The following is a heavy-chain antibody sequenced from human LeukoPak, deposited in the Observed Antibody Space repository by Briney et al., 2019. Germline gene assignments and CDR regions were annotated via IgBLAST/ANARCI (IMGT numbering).Heavy chain of an antibody. CDR1: GFTFSDYY. CDR2: ISSSGSTI. Sequence: SPGGSLRLSCAASGFTFSDYYTSWIRQAPGKGLEWVSYISSSGSTIYYADSVKGRFTISRDNAKNSLYLQMNSLRAEDTAVYYCSTSYSSSWPLDYWGQGTLVTVSS. D-gene: IGHD6-13*01. J-gene: IGHJ4*02. V-gene: IGHV3-11*01. CDR3: STSYSSSWPLDY.